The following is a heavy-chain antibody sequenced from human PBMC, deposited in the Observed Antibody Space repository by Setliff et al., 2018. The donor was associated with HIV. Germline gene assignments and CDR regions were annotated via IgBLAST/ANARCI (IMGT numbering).Heavy chain of an antibody. CDR2: VSPGGTT. V-gene: IGHV4-38-2*01. CDR3: ARGGATGTTRLDY. CDR1: GYSISSGYY. D-gene: IGHD1-7*01. J-gene: IGHJ4*02. Sequence: NPSETLSLTCAVSGYSISSGYYWGWIRQPPGEGLEWIGSVSPGGTTYYNPSLKSRVTISVDTSQNQVPLKLTSVTAADTAVYYCARGGATGTTRLDYWGQGTLVTVSS.